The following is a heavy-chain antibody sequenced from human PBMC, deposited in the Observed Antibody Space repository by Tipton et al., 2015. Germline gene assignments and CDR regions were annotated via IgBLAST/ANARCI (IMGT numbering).Heavy chain of an antibody. D-gene: IGHD2-2*01. CDR1: GFTFSSYG. J-gene: IGHJ4*02. Sequence: SLRLSCAASGFTFSSYGMTWVRQAPGKGLKWVSTISGNGGRTYYADSLEGHFIISRDNSKNTLYLEIDSLRADDTAVYYCTRDERGIVVVPGSMSGFDYWGQGTLVTVSS. V-gene: IGHV3-23*01. CDR2: ISGNGGRT. CDR3: TRDERGIVVVPGSMSGFDY.